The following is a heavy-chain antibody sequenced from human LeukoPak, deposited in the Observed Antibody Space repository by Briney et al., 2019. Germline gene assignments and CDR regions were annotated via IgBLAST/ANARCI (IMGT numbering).Heavy chain of an antibody. Sequence: SETLSLTCTVSGGSISSYYWSWIRQPPGKGLEWIGYIYYSGSTNYNPSLKSRVTISVDTSKNQFSLKLSSVTAADTAVYYCARQGYSSGLFDYWGQGTLVTVSS. D-gene: IGHD6-19*01. CDR3: ARQGYSSGLFDY. CDR1: GGSISSYY. V-gene: IGHV4-59*08. CDR2: IYYSGST. J-gene: IGHJ4*02.